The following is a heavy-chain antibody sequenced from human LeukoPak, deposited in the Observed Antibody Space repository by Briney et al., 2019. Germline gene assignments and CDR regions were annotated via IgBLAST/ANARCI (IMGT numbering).Heavy chain of an antibody. D-gene: IGHD2-15*01. Sequence: SVKVSCKASGYTFTGYYMHWVRHPPGQGLEWMGWINPNSGGTNYAQKLQGRVTMTSDTSISTAYMELSRLRSDGTAVYYCARDRVVVAATHHWFDPGGQGTLVTVS. V-gene: IGHV1-2*02. J-gene: IGHJ5*02. CDR2: INPNSGGT. CDR1: GYTFTGYY. CDR3: ARDRVVVAATHHWFDP.